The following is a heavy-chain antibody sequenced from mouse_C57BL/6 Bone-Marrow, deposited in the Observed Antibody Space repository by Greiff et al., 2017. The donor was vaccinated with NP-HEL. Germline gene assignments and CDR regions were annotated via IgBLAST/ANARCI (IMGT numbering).Heavy chain of an antibody. J-gene: IGHJ4*01. Sequence: QVQLQQPGAELVKPGASVKMSCKASGYTFTSYWITWVKQRPGQGLEWIGDIYPGSGSTNYIEKFKSKATLTVDTSSSTAYMQRSSLTSEDSAVYYCARKDSAGYVYYYAMDYWGQGTSVTVSS. V-gene: IGHV1-55*01. CDR2: IYPGSGST. CDR1: GYTFTSYW. D-gene: IGHD3-2*02. CDR3: ARKDSAGYVYYYAMDY.